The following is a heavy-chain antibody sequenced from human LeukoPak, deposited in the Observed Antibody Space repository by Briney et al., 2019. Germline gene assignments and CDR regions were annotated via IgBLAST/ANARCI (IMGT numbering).Heavy chain of an antibody. J-gene: IGHJ4*02. V-gene: IGHV4-61*02. CDR2: IYTSGST. CDR1: GGSISSGSYY. Sequence: SQTLSLTCTVSGGSISSGSYYWSWIRQPAGKGLEWIGRIYTSGSTNYNPSLKSRVTISVDTSKNQFSLKLSSVTAADTAVYYCARVALYESSGHNYFDYWGQGTLVTVSS. D-gene: IGHD3-22*01. CDR3: ARVALYESSGHNYFDY.